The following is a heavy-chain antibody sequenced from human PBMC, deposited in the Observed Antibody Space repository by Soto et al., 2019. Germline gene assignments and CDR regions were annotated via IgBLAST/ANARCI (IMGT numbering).Heavy chain of an antibody. CDR2: ITPFNGNT. V-gene: IGHV1-45*02. Sequence: ASVKVSCKASGGTFTNYAFSWVRQAPGQALEWMGWITPFNGNTNYAQKFQDRVTITRDRSMSTAYMELSSLRSEDTAVYYCAKDIEPPGLFFDYWGQGTLVTVSS. CDR1: GGTFTNYA. D-gene: IGHD6-13*01. CDR3: AKDIEPPGLFFDY. J-gene: IGHJ4*01.